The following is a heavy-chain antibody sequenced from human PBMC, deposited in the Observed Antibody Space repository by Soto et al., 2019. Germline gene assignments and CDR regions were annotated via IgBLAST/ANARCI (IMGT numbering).Heavy chain of an antibody. V-gene: IGHV3-33*01. Sequence: GGSLRLSCAASGFTFSSYGMHWVRQAPGKGLEWVAVIWYDGSNKYYADSVKGRFTISRDNSKNTLYLQMNSLRAEDTAVYYCAREHCGGDCYSRLPFDYWGQGTLVTVSS. CDR1: GFTFSSYG. J-gene: IGHJ4*02. CDR2: IWYDGSNK. D-gene: IGHD2-21*02. CDR3: AREHCGGDCYSRLPFDY.